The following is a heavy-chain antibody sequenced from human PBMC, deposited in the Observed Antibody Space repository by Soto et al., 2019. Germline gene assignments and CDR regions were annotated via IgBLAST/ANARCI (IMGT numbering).Heavy chain of an antibody. CDR2: TYYRSKWYN. CDR1: GDSVSSNSAA. J-gene: IGHJ6*02. Sequence: QTLSLTCAISGDSVSSNSAAWNWIRQSPSRGLEWLGRTYYRSKWYNDYAVSVKSRITINPDTSKNQFSLQLNSVTPEDRAVYYWARDLGHIAAAGRNPPIYYYYGMDVWGQGTTVTVSS. D-gene: IGHD6-13*01. CDR3: ARDLGHIAAAGRNPPIYYYYGMDV. V-gene: IGHV6-1*01.